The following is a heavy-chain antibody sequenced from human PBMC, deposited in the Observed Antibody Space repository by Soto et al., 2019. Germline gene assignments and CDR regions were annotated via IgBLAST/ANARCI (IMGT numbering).Heavy chain of an antibody. Sequence: SETLSLTCTVSGVSMRSSSFFCGWIRQSPGKGLEWIGSGYYSGSTYHNPSLKSRVTISVDTSKNQFSLKLTSVTAADTAVYYCARHGGAMTHNYFQYLGQATLVTVSS. CDR1: GVSMRSSSFF. CDR3: ARHGGAMTHNYFQY. D-gene: IGHD1-26*01. V-gene: IGHV4-39*01. J-gene: IGHJ4*02. CDR2: GYYSGST.